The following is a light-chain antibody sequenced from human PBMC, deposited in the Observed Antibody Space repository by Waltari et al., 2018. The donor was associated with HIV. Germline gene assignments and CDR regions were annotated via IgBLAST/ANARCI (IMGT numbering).Light chain of an antibody. Sequence: QSALTQPASVSGSPGQSITISCTGTSSDVGGYDYLSWYQQHPGRAPKLIIYDVSKRPSGVSNRFSGSKSGNTASLTISGLQADDEADYYCNSYTSSTTCVFGGGTKLTVL. V-gene: IGLV2-14*01. CDR3: NSYTSSTTCV. CDR2: DVS. CDR1: SSDVGGYDY. J-gene: IGLJ3*02.